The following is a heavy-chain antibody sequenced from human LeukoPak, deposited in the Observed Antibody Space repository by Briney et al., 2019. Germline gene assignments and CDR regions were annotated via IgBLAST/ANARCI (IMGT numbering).Heavy chain of an antibody. CDR3: ARGYFSVGGALSGRYYDSSGYYYYYMDV. V-gene: IGHV1-69*13. CDR2: IIPIFGTA. CDR1: GGTFSSYA. Sequence: GASVKVSCKASGGTFSSYAISWVRQAPGQGLEWMGGIIPIFGTANYAQKFQGRVTITADESTSTAYMELSSLRSGDTAVYYCARGYFSVGGALSGRYYDSSGYYYYYMDVWGKGTTVTISS. J-gene: IGHJ6*03. D-gene: IGHD3-22*01.